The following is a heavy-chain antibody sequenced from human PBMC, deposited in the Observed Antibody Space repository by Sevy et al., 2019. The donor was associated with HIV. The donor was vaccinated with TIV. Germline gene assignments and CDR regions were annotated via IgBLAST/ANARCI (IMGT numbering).Heavy chain of an antibody. Sequence: QLGGSLRLSCAASGFTFNNYAMSWVRQPPGKGLEWVSGLIENGVDTYYSDSVRGRFTISRDNSKNTLYLQMNSLRAEDTAIYYCVKDYMFAADWAPDSWGQGTLVTVSS. CDR1: GFTFNNYA. J-gene: IGHJ4*02. D-gene: IGHD3-10*02. CDR2: LIENGVDT. V-gene: IGHV3-23*01. CDR3: VKDYMFAADWAPDS.